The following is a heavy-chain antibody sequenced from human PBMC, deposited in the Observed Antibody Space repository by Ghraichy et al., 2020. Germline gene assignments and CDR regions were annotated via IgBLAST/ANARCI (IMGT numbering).Heavy chain of an antibody. Sequence: SETLSLTCTVSGDSMKSYYWGWIRQPPGKGLEWIGYVYYSGITNYYPSLKSRVTISIDTSKNQFSLKLTSVTAADTAVYYCARQGNKSWSPDFDSLGQGALVTVSS. CDR2: VYYSGIT. CDR3: ARQGNKSWSPDFDS. CDR1: GDSMKSYY. D-gene: IGHD6-13*01. V-gene: IGHV4-59*08. J-gene: IGHJ4*02.